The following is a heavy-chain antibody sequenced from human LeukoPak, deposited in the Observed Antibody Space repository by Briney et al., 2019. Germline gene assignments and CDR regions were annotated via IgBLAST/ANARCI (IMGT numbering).Heavy chain of an antibody. J-gene: IGHJ3*02. CDR2: ISSSSSTI. D-gene: IGHD3-16*01. V-gene: IGHV3-48*01. Sequence: GGSLRLSCAASGFTFSSYSMNWVRQAPGKGLEWVSYISSSSSTIYYADSVKGRFTISRDNAKNSLYLQMNSLRAEDTAVYYCARALLGRVDAFDIWGQGTMVTVSS. CDR3: ARALLGRVDAFDI. CDR1: GFTFSSYS.